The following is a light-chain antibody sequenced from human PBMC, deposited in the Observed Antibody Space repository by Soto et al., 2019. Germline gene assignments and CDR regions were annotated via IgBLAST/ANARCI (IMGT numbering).Light chain of an antibody. CDR1: QSISRG. Sequence: GARATITCRASQSISRGLTWYQQKPGKAPKFLISDATSLESGVPSRFSGSGSGTEFTLTISSLQPDDFATYYCQQYGAFGQGTKVDI. CDR3: QQYGA. J-gene: IGKJ1*01. V-gene: IGKV1-5*01. CDR2: DAT.